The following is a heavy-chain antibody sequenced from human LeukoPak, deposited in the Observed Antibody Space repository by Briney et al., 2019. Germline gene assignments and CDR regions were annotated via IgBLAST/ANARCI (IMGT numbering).Heavy chain of an antibody. CDR2: IYYSGST. Sequence: SETLSLTCAVYGGSFSGYYWSWIRQHPGKGLEWIGYIYYSGSTYYNPSLKSRVTISVDTSKNQFSLKLSSVTAADTAVYYCAREYYDSAVGHAFDIWGQGTMVTVSS. D-gene: IGHD3-22*01. V-gene: IGHV4-31*11. CDR1: GGSFSGYY. J-gene: IGHJ3*02. CDR3: AREYYDSAVGHAFDI.